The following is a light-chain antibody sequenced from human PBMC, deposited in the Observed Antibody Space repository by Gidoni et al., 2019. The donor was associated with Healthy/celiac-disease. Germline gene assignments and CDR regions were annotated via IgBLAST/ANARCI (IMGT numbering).Light chain of an antibody. CDR2: DAS. J-gene: IGKJ4*01. CDR1: QSVSSY. CDR3: QQRSNWPPT. Sequence: EIVLTQSPATLSLSPGESATLSCRDSQSVSSYLAWYQQKPGQAPRLLIYDASNRATGIPARFSGSGSGTDFTRTISSLEPEDCAVYYCQQRSNWPPTFGGGTKVEIK. V-gene: IGKV3-11*01.